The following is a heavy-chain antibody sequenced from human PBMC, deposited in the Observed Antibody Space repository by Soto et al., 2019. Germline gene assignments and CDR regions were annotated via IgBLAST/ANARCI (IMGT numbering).Heavy chain of an antibody. J-gene: IGHJ4*02. CDR3: ASTKDRAWAFDY. CDR1: GLTFINHA. CDR2: ISGSGTNT. Sequence: HPGGSLRLSCAASGLTFINHAMNWVRQAPGKGLEWVSSISGSGTNTYYADSVKGRFTISSDNFKNTLSLQMNSLRAEDTAVYYCASTKDRAWAFDYWGQGALVTVSS. D-gene: IGHD7-27*01. V-gene: IGHV3-23*01.